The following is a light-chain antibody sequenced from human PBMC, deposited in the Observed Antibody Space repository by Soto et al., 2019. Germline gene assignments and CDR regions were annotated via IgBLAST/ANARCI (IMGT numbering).Light chain of an antibody. Sequence: SYELTQPPSVSVAPGQTARITCGGNNIGSKSVHWYQQKPGRAPVLVVYDDSDRPSGIPERFSGSNSGNTATLTISRVEAGDEADYYCQVWDSSSDHGVFGTGTKLTVL. V-gene: IGLV3-21*02. CDR2: DDS. J-gene: IGLJ1*01. CDR1: NIGSKS. CDR3: QVWDSSSDHGV.